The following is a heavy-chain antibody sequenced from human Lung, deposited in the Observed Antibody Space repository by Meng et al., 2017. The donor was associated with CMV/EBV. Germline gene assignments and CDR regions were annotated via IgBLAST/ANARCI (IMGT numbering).Heavy chain of an antibody. Sequence: GESXKISCAASGLTFSSYGMHWVRQAPGKGLEGVAFIRYDGKNEYYADSVKGRFSISRDDSKNTLYLQMNSLRPEDTAVYYCAKETGPISGGYYYYGIDVXGQGXTVTVSS. CDR3: AKETGPISGGYYYYGIDV. CDR1: GLTFSSYG. CDR2: IRYDGKNE. V-gene: IGHV3-30*02. J-gene: IGHJ6*02. D-gene: IGHD3-3*01.